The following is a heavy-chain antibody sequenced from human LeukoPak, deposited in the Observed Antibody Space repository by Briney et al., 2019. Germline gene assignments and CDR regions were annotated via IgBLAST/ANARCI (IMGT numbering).Heavy chain of an antibody. CDR1: GFTFSTFA. CDR2: IKQDGSEK. Sequence: GGSLRLSCAASGFTFSTFAMIWVRQAPGKGLEWVANIKQDGSEKYYVDSVKGRFTISRDNAKDSLYLQMNSLRAEDTAVYYCARDQDRAAAGFRFDPWGQGTLVTVSS. CDR3: ARDQDRAAAGFRFDP. V-gene: IGHV3-7*03. J-gene: IGHJ5*02. D-gene: IGHD6-13*01.